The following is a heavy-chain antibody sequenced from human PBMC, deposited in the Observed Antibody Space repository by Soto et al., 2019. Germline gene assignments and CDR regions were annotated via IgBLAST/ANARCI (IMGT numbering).Heavy chain of an antibody. D-gene: IGHD6-19*01. Sequence: VGSLRLSCAASGFTVSTNYMSWVRQAPGKGLEWVSVIYSGGSTYYADSVKGRFTISRHNSKNTLYLQMNSLRAEDTAVYYCARVSRVAVDWNFDLWGRGTLVTVSS. CDR3: ARVSRVAVDWNFDL. CDR2: IYSGGST. CDR1: GFTVSTNY. V-gene: IGHV3-53*04. J-gene: IGHJ2*01.